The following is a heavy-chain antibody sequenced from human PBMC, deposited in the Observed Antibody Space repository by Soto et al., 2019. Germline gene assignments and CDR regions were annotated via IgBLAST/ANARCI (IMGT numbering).Heavy chain of an antibody. CDR3: ARRLIWFGAKCGVDG. CDR2: INPSDGST. V-gene: IGHV1-46*01. CDR1: GYTFTTYY. J-gene: IGHJ6*02. D-gene: IGHD3-10*01. Sequence: ASVKVSCKASGYTFTTYYMHWVRQAPGQGLEWMGLINPSDGSTTYAQKFQGRVTMTRDTSTSTVYMELSSLRSEDTAMYYCARRLIWFGAKCGVDGCGQGATVTVSS.